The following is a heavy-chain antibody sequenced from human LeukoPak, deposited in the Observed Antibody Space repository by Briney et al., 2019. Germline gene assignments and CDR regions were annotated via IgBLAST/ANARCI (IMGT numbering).Heavy chain of an antibody. CDR1: GGSISSYY. CDR3: ARHRSGWYPLGFVY. V-gene: IGHV4-4*09. CDR2: IYTSGST. Sequence: SETLSLTCTVSGGSISSYYWSWIRQHPGKGLAWSGYIYTSGSTNYNPSLQSRVTISVDTSKNQFSLKLSSVTAADTAVYYCARHRSGWYPLGFVYWGQGTLVTVSS. D-gene: IGHD6-19*01. J-gene: IGHJ4*02.